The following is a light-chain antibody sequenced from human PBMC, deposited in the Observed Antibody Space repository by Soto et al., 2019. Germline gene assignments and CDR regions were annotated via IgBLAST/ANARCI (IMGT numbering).Light chain of an antibody. CDR2: DAS. CDR1: QSVSSY. J-gene: IGKJ4*01. V-gene: IGKV3-11*01. Sequence: EIVLTQSPATLSLSPGERATLSCRASQSVSSYLAGYQQKPGQAPRLLIYDASNRATGIPARFSGSGSGTDFTITMSSLEPDDFEVYYGQQRSNWPPLTFGGGTKVEIK. CDR3: QQRSNWPPLT.